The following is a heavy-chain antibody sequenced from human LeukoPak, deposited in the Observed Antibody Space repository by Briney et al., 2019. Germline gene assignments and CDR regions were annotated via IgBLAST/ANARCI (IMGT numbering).Heavy chain of an antibody. CDR2: IYYSGST. V-gene: IGHV4-59*01. D-gene: IGHD6-13*01. J-gene: IGHJ6*03. CDR3: ARYVGAAVSGGGYYYYMDV. Sequence: TSETLSLTCTVSGGSISSYYWSWIRQPPGKGLEWIGYIYYSGSTNYNPSLKSRVTISVDTSKNQFSLKLSSVTAADTAVYYCARYVGAAVSGGGYYYYMDVWGKGTTVTVSS. CDR1: GGSISSYY.